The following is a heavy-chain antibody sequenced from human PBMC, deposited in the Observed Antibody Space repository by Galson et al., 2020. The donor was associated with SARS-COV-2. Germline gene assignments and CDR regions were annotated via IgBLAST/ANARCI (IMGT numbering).Heavy chain of an antibody. V-gene: IGHV4-38-2*02. CDR1: GYSVSTTNY. Sequence: SETLSLPCTVSGYSVSTTNYWGWVRQPPGRGLAWIGRVYPSGTTHYNPPLQNRFTISVNTPNNQFSLRLDSVTAADTALYYCARQGVNMIVLVTVPGWYFDLWGRGTLVTVSS. J-gene: IGHJ2*01. D-gene: IGHD3-22*01. CDR3: ARQGVNMIVLVTVPGWYFDL. CDR2: VYPSGTT.